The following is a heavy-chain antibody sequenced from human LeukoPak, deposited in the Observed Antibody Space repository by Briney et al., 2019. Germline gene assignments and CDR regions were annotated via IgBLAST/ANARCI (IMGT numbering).Heavy chain of an antibody. CDR1: GGSISSYY. CDR3: ARYVWGSYPTFEDY. Sequence: SETLSLTCTVSGGSISSYYWSWVRQPPGKGLEWIGYISYSGSTNYNPSLKSRVTISVDTSKNQFSLKLSSVTAADTAVYYCARYVWGSYPTFEDYWGQGTLVTVSS. D-gene: IGHD3-16*02. CDR2: ISYSGST. J-gene: IGHJ4*02. V-gene: IGHV4-59*01.